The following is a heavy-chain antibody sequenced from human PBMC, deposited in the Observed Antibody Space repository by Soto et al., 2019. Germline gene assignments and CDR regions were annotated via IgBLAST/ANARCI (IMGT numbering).Heavy chain of an antibody. V-gene: IGHV3-15*01. CDR1: GFTLSKAW. CDR3: TTDALRFLEWFSY. CDR2: IKSDSDGGTT. Sequence: EVQLVEAGGGLVKPGGSRRLSCVTSGFTLSKAWMSWVRQAPGKGLEWVGRIKSDSDGGTTDYAAPVKGRFTISRDDSKNTVYLQMNSLKTADTAVYYCTTDALRFLEWFSYWGQGTLVTVSS. J-gene: IGHJ4*02. D-gene: IGHD3-3*01.